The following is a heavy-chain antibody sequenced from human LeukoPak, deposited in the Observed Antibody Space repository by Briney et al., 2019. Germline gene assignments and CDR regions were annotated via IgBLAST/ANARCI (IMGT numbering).Heavy chain of an antibody. CDR3: ARDKRLREIQLWLGY. V-gene: IGHV3-33*08. CDR1: GFTLSNYG. Sequence: GGSLRLSCTASGFTLSNYGMHWVRQAPGKRLEWGAGIWYDGSNKYYADPVKGRFTISRDNSKNTLYLQMNSLRAEDTAVYYCARDKRLREIQLWLGYWGQGTLVTVSS. D-gene: IGHD5-18*01. J-gene: IGHJ4*02. CDR2: IWYDGSNK.